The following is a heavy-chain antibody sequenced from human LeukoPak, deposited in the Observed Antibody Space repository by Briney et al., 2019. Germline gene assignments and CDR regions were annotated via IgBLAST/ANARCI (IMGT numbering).Heavy chain of an antibody. J-gene: IGHJ4*02. Sequence: SETLSLTCTVSGGSMSTYYWSWIRQPPGKGLELICYMYDSGSTNYNPSLKSRVTISVDTSKNQFSLRLSAVTAADTAVYYCARHGGSYTFDLWGQGGLVTVSS. CDR1: GGSMSTYY. CDR2: MYDSGST. CDR3: ARHGGSYTFDL. D-gene: IGHD1-26*01. V-gene: IGHV4-59*01.